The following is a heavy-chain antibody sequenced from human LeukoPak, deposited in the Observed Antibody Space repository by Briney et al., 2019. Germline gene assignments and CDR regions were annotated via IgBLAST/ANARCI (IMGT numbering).Heavy chain of an antibody. D-gene: IGHD2-2*01. J-gene: IGHJ6*03. CDR1: GGSISSYY. CDR2: IYYSGST. V-gene: IGHV4-59*01. CDR3: ARGVPAAIYYYYYMDV. Sequence: SETLSLTCTVSGGSISSYYWSWIRQPPGKGLEWIGYIYYSGSTNYNPSLKSRVTISVDTSKNQFSLKLSSMTAADTAVYYCARGVPAAIYYYYYMDVWGKGTTVTVSS.